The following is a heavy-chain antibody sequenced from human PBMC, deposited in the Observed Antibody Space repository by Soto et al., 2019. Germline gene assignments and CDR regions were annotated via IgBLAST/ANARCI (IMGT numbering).Heavy chain of an antibody. D-gene: IGHD5-12*01. CDR1: GASLRSGSYY. CDR2: ISHSGRT. CDR3: SYGYAFDS. Sequence: PSETLSLTXTVSGASLRSGSYYWSWIRQPPGKGLEWIGYISHSGRTNDDPSLKSRLTMSVDTSQNQFSLQLNSVNPAYTAVYYCSYGYAFDSWGQGTLVTVSS. V-gene: IGHV4-61*01. J-gene: IGHJ4*02.